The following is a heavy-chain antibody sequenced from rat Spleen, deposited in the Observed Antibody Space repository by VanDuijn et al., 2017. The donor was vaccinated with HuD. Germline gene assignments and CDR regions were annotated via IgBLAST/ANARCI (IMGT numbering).Heavy chain of an antibody. D-gene: IGHD3-8*01. CDR3: VRGPMHTACNYVDY. CDR2: IWTGGST. Sequence: QVQLKESGPGLMQPSQTLSLTCTLSGFSLTDFNVHWVRQPAGKCLECMGVIWTGGSTDYNSALKSRLTISSDTSKSQVFLGMNSLRTDDIATYYCVRGPMHTACNYVDYWGKGVMVTVSP. V-gene: IGHV2-30*01. J-gene: IGHJ2*01. CDR1: GFSLTDFN.